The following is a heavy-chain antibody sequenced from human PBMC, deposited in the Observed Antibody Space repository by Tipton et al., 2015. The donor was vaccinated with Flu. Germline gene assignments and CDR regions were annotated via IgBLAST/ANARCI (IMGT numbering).Heavy chain of an antibody. V-gene: IGHV3-11*01. J-gene: IGHJ4*02. CDR2: ISSSGSTI. Sequence: SLRLSCAASGFTFSDYYMSWIRQAPGKGLEWVSYISSSGSTIYYADSVKGRFTISRDNAKNSLYLQMNSLRAEDTAVYYCARDLSYSSGWYNYWGQGTLVTVSP. D-gene: IGHD6-19*01. CDR1: GFTFSDYY. CDR3: ARDLSYSSGWYNY.